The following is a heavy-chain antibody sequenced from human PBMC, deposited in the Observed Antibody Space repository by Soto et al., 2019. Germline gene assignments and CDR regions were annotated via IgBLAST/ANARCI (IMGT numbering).Heavy chain of an antibody. Sequence: SLRLSCAASGFTFSSYAMSWVRQAPGKGLEWVSAISGSGGSTYYADSVKGRFTISRDNSKNTLYLQMNSLRAEDTAVYYCAKGPWGIVVVPAARFHPWGQGTLVTVSS. D-gene: IGHD2-2*01. CDR2: ISGSGGST. V-gene: IGHV3-23*01. CDR1: GFTFSSYA. J-gene: IGHJ5*02. CDR3: AKGPWGIVVVPAARFHP.